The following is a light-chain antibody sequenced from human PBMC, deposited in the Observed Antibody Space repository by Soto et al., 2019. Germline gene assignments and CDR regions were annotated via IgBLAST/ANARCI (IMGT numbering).Light chain of an antibody. CDR3: QQYGSWT. Sequence: EIVLTQSPGTLSVSPGERATLSCRASQTISSNNLAWYQQKPGQAPSLLIYGTSSRATGFPDRFSGSGSGTDFTLTIGTQGPEDSGIYYCQQYGSWTFGQGTKVEI. V-gene: IGKV3-20*01. J-gene: IGKJ1*01. CDR1: QTISSNN. CDR2: GTS.